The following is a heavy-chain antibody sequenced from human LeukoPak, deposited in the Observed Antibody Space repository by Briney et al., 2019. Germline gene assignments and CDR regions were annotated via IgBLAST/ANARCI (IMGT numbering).Heavy chain of an antibody. Sequence: ASVKVSCKASGYTFTGYYMHWVRPAPGQGLEWMGWINPNSGGTNYAQKFRGRVTMTRDTSISTAYMELSRLRSDDTAVYYCARTDYGDSFKMDVWGKGTTVTVSS. CDR2: INPNSGGT. CDR1: GYTFTGYY. V-gene: IGHV1-2*02. CDR3: ARTDYGDSFKMDV. J-gene: IGHJ6*04. D-gene: IGHD4-17*01.